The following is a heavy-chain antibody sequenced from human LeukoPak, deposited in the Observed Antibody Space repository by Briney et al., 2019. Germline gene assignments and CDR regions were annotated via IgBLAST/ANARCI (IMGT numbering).Heavy chain of an antibody. Sequence: SETLSLTCTVSGGSVSNYYWSWIRQPPGKGLEWIGYIYSSGSAIYNPSLRSRVTISIDTSKNQFSLKLSSVTAADTAVYYCARVVGDGPSYYYYYYMDVWGKGTTVTISS. CDR2: IYSSGSA. CDR3: ARVVGDGPSYYYYYYMDV. J-gene: IGHJ6*03. V-gene: IGHV4-59*02. CDR1: GGSVSNYY. D-gene: IGHD4-17*01.